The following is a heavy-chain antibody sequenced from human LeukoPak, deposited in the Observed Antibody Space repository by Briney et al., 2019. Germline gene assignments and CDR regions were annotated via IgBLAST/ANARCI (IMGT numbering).Heavy chain of an antibody. CDR3: AMGNYRGFDY. Sequence: PSETLSLTCTVSGGSISSSSYYWGWIRQPPGKGLEWIGSIYYSGSTCYNPSLKSRVTISVDTSKNQFSLKLSSVTAADTAVYYCAMGNYRGFDYWGQGALVTVSS. D-gene: IGHD5-24*01. CDR2: IYYSGST. J-gene: IGHJ4*02. CDR1: GGSISSSSYY. V-gene: IGHV4-39*01.